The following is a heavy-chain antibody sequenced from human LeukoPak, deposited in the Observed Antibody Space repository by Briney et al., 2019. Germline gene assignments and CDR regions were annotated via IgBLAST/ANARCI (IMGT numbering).Heavy chain of an antibody. Sequence: PSETLSLTCTVSGGSIINSDYYWGWIRQPPGKGLEWIGSIYYSGSTYYNPSLKSRVTISVDTSKNQFSLKLSSVTAADTAVYYCARRYDQSVRGWYAFDYWGQGALVTVSS. CDR1: GGSIINSDYY. V-gene: IGHV4-39*01. CDR3: ARRYDQSVRGWYAFDY. CDR2: IYYSGST. D-gene: IGHD6-19*01. J-gene: IGHJ4*02.